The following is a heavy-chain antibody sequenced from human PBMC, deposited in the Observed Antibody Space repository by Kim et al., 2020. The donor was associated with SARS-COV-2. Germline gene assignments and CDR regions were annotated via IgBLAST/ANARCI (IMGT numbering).Heavy chain of an antibody. CDR2: IIPIFGTA. CDR1: GGTFSSYA. V-gene: IGHV1-69*13. J-gene: IGHJ5*02. CDR3: ARVVAVAGTNWFDP. Sequence: SVKVSCKASGGTFSSYAISWVRHAPGQGLEWMGGIIPIFGTANYAQKFQGRVTITADESTSTAYMELSSLRSEDTAVYYCARVVAVAGTNWFDPWGQGTLVTVSS. D-gene: IGHD6-19*01.